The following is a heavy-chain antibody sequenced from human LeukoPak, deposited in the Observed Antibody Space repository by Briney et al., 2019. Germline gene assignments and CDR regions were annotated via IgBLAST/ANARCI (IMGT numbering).Heavy chain of an antibody. CDR3: ARDGGRDTALDI. D-gene: IGHD5-18*01. CDR1: GFTVSSNY. CDR2: IYSDGRT. J-gene: IGHJ3*02. V-gene: IGHV3-53*01. Sequence: GGSLRLSCAASGFTVSSNYMSWVRQAPGKGLEWVSVIYSDGRTYYADPVKGRFIISRDNSKNTLYLQMNSLRAADTAVYYCARDGGRDTALDIWGQGTMVTVSS.